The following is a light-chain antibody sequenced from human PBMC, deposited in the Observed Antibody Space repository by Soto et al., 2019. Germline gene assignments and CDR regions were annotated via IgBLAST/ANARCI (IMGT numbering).Light chain of an antibody. Sequence: QSALTQPPSASGSPGQSVTISCTGTSSDVGDYNYVSWYQQHPGKAPTLMIYEVSKRPSGVPDRFSGSKPGNTASLTVSGLQAEEEADYYCSSYAGSSNWVFGGGTKLTVL. J-gene: IGLJ3*02. CDR1: SSDVGDYNY. CDR3: SSYAGSSNWV. CDR2: EVS. V-gene: IGLV2-8*01.